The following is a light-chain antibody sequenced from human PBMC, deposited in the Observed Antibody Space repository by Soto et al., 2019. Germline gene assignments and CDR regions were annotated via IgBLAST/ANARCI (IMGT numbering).Light chain of an antibody. CDR3: SSYTTSSTYV. Sequence: QSVLTQRASVSGSPGQSITISCTGTSSDVGGYNYVSWYQQHPGKAPKLMICDVSDRPSGISNRFSGSKSGNTASLTISGVQAEDEADYYCSSYTTSSTYVFGTGTKVTVL. J-gene: IGLJ1*01. CDR1: SSDVGGYNY. CDR2: DVS. V-gene: IGLV2-14*01.